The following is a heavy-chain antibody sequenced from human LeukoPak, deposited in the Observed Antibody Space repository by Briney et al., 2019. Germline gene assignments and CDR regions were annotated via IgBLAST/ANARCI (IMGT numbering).Heavy chain of an antibody. D-gene: IGHD6-6*01. CDR2: IIPIFGTA. V-gene: IGHV1-69*08. Sequence: SVKVSCKASGGTFRSYTISWVRQAPGQGLEWMGRIIPIFGTAIYAQKFKGRVTSTADKSTSTAYMERSSLRSEDTAVYYCARRLHSSALKFDYWGQGTLVTVSS. CDR3: ARRLHSSALKFDY. J-gene: IGHJ4*02. CDR1: GGTFRSYT.